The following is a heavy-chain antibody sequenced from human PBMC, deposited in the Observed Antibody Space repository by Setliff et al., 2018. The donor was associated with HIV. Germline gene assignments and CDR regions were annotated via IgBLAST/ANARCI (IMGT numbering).Heavy chain of an antibody. V-gene: IGHV3-15*01. CDR2: IKSKTDGGTT. Sequence: GGSLRLSCVASGFTFSSYGMSWVRQAPGKGLEWVGRIKSKTDGGTTDYAAPVKGRFTISRDDSKNTLYLQMNSLKTEDTAIYYCTTKPPAADFQHWGQGTLVTVSS. D-gene: IGHD2-2*01. CDR3: TTKPPAADFQH. J-gene: IGHJ1*01. CDR1: GFTFSSYG.